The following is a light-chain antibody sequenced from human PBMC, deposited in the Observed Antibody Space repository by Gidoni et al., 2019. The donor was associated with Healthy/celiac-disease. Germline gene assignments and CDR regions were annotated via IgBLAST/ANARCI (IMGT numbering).Light chain of an antibody. CDR3: QQYNSYPIT. CDR1: QSISSW. CDR2: TAS. V-gene: IGKV1-5*03. J-gene: IGKJ5*01. Sequence: DIQMTQSPSTLSASVGDRVTITCRASQSISSWLAWYQQKPGKAPKLLIYTASSLESVVPSRFSGSGSGTEFTLTISSLQPDDFATYYCQQYNSYPITFGQGTRLEIK.